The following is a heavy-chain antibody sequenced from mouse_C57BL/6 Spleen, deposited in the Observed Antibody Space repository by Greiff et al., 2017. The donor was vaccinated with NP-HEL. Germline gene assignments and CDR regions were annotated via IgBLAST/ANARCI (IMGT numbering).Heavy chain of an antibody. J-gene: IGHJ1*03. V-gene: IGHV10-1*01. D-gene: IGHD1-1*01. Sequence: EVQVVESGGGLVQPKGSLKLSCAASGFSFNTYAMNWVRQAPGKGLEWVARIRSKSNNYATYYADSVKDRFTISRDDSESMLYLQINNLKTEDTAMYYCVRHDYGGYVWGTGTTVTVSS. CDR2: IRSKSNNYAT. CDR1: GFSFNTYA. CDR3: VRHDYGGYV.